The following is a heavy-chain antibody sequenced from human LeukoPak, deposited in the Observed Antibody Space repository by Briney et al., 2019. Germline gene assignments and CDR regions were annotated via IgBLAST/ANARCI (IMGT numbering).Heavy chain of an antibody. V-gene: IGHV1-2*02. J-gene: IGHJ5*02. D-gene: IGHD3-3*01. Sequence: GASVKVSCKASGYTFTGYYMHWVRQAPGQGLEWMGWINPNSGGTNYAQKFQGRVTMTRDTSISTAYMELSRLRSDDTAVYYCAGGRDYDFWSGYYSNWFDPWGQGTLVTVSS. CDR3: AGGRDYDFWSGYYSNWFDP. CDR1: GYTFTGYY. CDR2: INPNSGGT.